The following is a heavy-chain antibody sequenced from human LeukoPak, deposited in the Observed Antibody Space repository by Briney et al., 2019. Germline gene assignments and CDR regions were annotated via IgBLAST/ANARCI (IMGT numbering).Heavy chain of an antibody. V-gene: IGHV4-59*01. CDR1: GGSISSYY. D-gene: IGHD3-10*01. CDR3: ARVVRGVINDY. CDR2: IYYSGST. J-gene: IGHJ4*02. Sequence: PSETLSITCTVSGGSISSYYWSWIRQPPGKGLEWIGYIYYSGSTNYNPSLKSRVTISVDTSKNQFSLKLSSVTAADTAVYYCARVVRGVINDYWGQGTLVTVSS.